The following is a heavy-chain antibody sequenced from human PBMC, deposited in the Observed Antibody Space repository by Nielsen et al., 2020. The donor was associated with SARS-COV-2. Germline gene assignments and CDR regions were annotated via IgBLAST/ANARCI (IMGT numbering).Heavy chain of an antibody. J-gene: IGHJ3*02. Sequence: GESLKISCAASGFTFSSYSMNWVRQAPGKGLEWVSSISSSSSYIYYADSVKGRFTISRDNAKNSLYLQMNSLRAEDTAVYYCARGHDFWSGYYFDAFDIWGQGTMVTVSS. V-gene: IGHV3-21*01. CDR2: ISSSSSYI. D-gene: IGHD3-3*01. CDR1: GFTFSSYS. CDR3: ARGHDFWSGYYFDAFDI.